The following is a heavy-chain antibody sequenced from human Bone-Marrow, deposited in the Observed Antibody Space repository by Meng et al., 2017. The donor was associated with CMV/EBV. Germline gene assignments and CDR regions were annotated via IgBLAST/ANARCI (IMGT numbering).Heavy chain of an antibody. D-gene: IGHD2/OR15-2a*01. CDR3: ARGGYYDLYLSWFDP. Sequence: SDTLTLTGAVQGGSFRGYYWSGIRQTPERGLEWIGEINQSGSTNYNPSLKSRVTISVDTSKNQFSLKLSSVTAADTAVYYCARGGYYDLYLSWFDPWGQGSLVTVSS. V-gene: IGHV4-34*01. J-gene: IGHJ5*02. CDR1: GGSFRGYY. CDR2: INQSGST.